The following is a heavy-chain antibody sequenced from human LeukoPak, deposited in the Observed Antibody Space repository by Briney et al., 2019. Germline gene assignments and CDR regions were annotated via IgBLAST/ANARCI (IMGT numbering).Heavy chain of an antibody. D-gene: IGHD3-10*01. Sequence: SETLSLTCTVSGGSISSYYWSWIRQPPGKGLEWIGYIYYSGSTNYNPSLKSRVTISVDTSKNQFSLKLSSVTAADTAVYYCARAGLPGALTYWGQGTLVTVSS. J-gene: IGHJ4*02. V-gene: IGHV4-59*08. CDR2: IYYSGST. CDR1: GGSISSYY. CDR3: ARAGLPGALTY.